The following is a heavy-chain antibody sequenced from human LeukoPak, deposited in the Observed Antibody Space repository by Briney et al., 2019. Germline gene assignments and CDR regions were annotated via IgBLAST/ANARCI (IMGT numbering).Heavy chain of an antibody. D-gene: IGHD3-22*01. Sequence: ASVKVSCKASGYTFTGYYMHWVRQAPGQGLEWMGIINPSGGSTSYAQKFQGRVTMTRDMSTSTVYMELSSLRSEDTAVYYCARDLLKVRYYDSSGYYHPLGIDYWGQGTLVTVSS. CDR2: INPSGGST. J-gene: IGHJ4*02. CDR3: ARDLLKVRYYDSSGYYHPLGIDY. CDR1: GYTFTGYY. V-gene: IGHV1-46*01.